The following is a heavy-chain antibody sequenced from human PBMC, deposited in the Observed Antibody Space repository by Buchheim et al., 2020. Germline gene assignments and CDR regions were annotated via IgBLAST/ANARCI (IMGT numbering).Heavy chain of an antibody. J-gene: IGHJ4*02. CDR1: GFTFSNAW. CDR3: TTELLWFGELFPY. CDR2: IKSKADGGTT. Sequence: EVQLVESGGGLVKPGGSLRLSCAASGFTFSNAWMSWVRQAPGKGLEWVCRIKSKADGGTTDYAAPVKGRFTISSDDSKNSLYLQMNSLKTEDTAVYYCTTELLWFGELFPYWGQGTL. V-gene: IGHV3-15*01. D-gene: IGHD3-10*01.